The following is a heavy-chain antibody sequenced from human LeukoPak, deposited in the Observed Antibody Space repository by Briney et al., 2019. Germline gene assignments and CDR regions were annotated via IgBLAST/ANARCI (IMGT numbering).Heavy chain of an antibody. J-gene: IGHJ4*02. CDR1: GFTFSSYE. CDR3: ARASYHTSGYVFDY. CDR2: ISSSGTTT. Sequence: GGSLRLSCAAFGFTFSSYEMNWVRQAPGKGLEWVSYISSSGTTTNYADSVKGRFTISRDNAKNSLYLQMNSLRAEDTAVYYCARASYHTSGYVFDYWGQGTLVTVS. V-gene: IGHV3-48*03. D-gene: IGHD3-22*01.